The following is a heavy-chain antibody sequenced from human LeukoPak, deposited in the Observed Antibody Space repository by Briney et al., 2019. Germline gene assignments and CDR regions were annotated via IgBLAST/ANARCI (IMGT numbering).Heavy chain of an antibody. CDR3: ARSYDSSGYPHDY. D-gene: IGHD3-22*01. CDR1: GYTFTGYY. Sequence: ASVKVSCEASGYTFTGYYMHWVRQAPGQGLEWMGWINPNSGGTNYAQKFQGRVTMTRDTSISTAYMELTRLRSDDTAVYYCARSYDSSGYPHDYWGQGTLVTVSS. J-gene: IGHJ4*02. V-gene: IGHV1-2*02. CDR2: INPNSGGT.